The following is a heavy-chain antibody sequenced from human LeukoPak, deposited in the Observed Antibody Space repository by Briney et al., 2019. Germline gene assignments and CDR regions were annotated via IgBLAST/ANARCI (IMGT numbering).Heavy chain of an antibody. CDR3: ARDVAYRGWFRANYFDY. CDR1: GYTFTSYY. V-gene: IGHV1-46*01. Sequence: ASVKGSCKASGYTFTSYYMHWVRQAPGQGLEWMGIINPSGGSTSYAQKFQGRVTMTRDTSTSTVYMELSSLRSEDTAVYYCARDVAYRGWFRANYFDYWGQGTLVTVSS. J-gene: IGHJ4*02. D-gene: IGHD5-12*01. CDR2: INPSGGST.